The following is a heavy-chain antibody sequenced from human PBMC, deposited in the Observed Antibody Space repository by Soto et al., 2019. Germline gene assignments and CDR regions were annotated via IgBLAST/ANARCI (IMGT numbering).Heavy chain of an antibody. D-gene: IGHD1-20*01. Sequence: EVQLVESGGGLVKPGGSLRLSCAASGFSFSNFTMNWVRQAPGKGLEWVSSIDTGTTFMFYADSVTGRFTISRDNSKKSVYPQMNSLRDEDTAVYYCASETGSYSRNDGLMDVWGQGTTVTVSS. J-gene: IGHJ6*02. CDR2: IDTGTTFM. CDR1: GFSFSNFT. V-gene: IGHV3-21*01. CDR3: ASETGSYSRNDGLMDV.